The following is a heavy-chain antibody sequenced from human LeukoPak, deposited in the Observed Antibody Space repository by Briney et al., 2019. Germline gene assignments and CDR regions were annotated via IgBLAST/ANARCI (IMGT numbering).Heavy chain of an antibody. Sequence: PSETLSLTCTVSDGSISSYYWSWIRQPPGKGLEWIGYIYYTGRTDYNPSLESRVTILVDTSKNQFSLSLSSVTAADTAVYYCARAATGTYGGFDYWGQGTLVTVSS. D-gene: IGHD1-1*01. V-gene: IGHV4-59*01. CDR1: DGSISSYY. CDR2: IYYTGRT. J-gene: IGHJ4*02. CDR3: ARAATGTYGGFDY.